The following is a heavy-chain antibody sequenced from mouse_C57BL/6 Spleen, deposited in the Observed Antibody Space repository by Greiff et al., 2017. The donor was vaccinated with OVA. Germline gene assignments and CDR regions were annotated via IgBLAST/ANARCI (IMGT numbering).Heavy chain of an antibody. Sequence: EVKLMESGGDLVKPGGSLKLSCAASGFTFSSYGMSWVRQTPDKRLEWVATISSGGSYTYYPDSVKGRFTISRDNAKNTLYLQMSSLKSEDTAMYYCARHYYGSSLYYAMDYWGQGTSVTVSS. CDR1: GFTFSSYG. J-gene: IGHJ4*01. CDR3: ARHYYGSSLYYAMDY. CDR2: ISSGGSYT. V-gene: IGHV5-6*01. D-gene: IGHD1-1*01.